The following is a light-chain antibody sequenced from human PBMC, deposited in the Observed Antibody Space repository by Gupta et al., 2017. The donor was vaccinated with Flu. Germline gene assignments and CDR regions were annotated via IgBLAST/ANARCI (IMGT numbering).Light chain of an antibody. Sequence: EIVMTQSPATLSVSPGGRATLSCRASQSIGNNLAWLQQKPGQSPRLIICGASTRATGFPARFSGSGSGTEFTLTISSLQSEDSAVYYCQQYNFWPGTFGQGTKVEIK. CDR3: QQYNFWPGT. CDR1: QSIGNN. J-gene: IGKJ1*01. V-gene: IGKV3-15*01. CDR2: GAS.